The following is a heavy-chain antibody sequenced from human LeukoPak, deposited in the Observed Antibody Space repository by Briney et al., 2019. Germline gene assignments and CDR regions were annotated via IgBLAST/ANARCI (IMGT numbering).Heavy chain of an antibody. J-gene: IGHJ4*02. CDR1: GDSISSSRYY. D-gene: IGHD3-3*01. V-gene: IGHV4-39*07. CDR2: IYYSGST. CDR3: ARVPFWSGYYIDY. Sequence: SETLSLTCTVSGDSISSSRYYWGWIRQPPGKGLEWIGSIYYSGSTYYNPSLKSRVTISVDTSKNQFSLKLSSVTAADTAVYYCARVPFWSGYYIDYWGQGTLVTVSS.